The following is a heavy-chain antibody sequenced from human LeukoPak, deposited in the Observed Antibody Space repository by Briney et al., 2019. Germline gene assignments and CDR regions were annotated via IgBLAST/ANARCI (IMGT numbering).Heavy chain of an antibody. CDR2: IIPILGIA. V-gene: IGHV1-69*04. Sequence: SVKVSCKASGGTFSSYAISWVRQAPGQGLEWMGRIIPILGIANYAQKFQGGVTITADKSTSAAYMELSSLRSEDTAVYYCARDIERGDFSDYWGQGTLVTVSS. CDR3: ARDIERGDFSDY. J-gene: IGHJ4*02. D-gene: IGHD3/OR15-3a*01. CDR1: GGTFSSYA.